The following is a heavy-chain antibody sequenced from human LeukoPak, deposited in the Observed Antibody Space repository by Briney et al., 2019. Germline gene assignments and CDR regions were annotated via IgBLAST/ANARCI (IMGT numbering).Heavy chain of an antibody. V-gene: IGHV3-23*01. CDR1: GFTFSSYA. CDR2: ISGSGGST. D-gene: IGHD3-3*01. J-gene: IGHJ4*02. Sequence: GGSLRLSCAASGFTFSSYAMSWVRQAPGKGLEWVSAISGSGGSTYYADSVKGRFTISRDNSKNTLYLQMNSLRAEDTAVYYYAKNSGYYDFWSGYYYWGQGTLVTVSS. CDR3: AKNSGYYDFWSGYYY.